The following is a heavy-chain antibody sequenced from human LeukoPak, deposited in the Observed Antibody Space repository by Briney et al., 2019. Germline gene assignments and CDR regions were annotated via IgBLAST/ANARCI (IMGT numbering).Heavy chain of an antibody. D-gene: IGHD3-3*01. Sequence: GGSLRLSCAASGFTFSSYSMNWVRQAPGKGLEWVSSISSSSSYIYYADSVKGRFTISRDNAKSSLYLQMNSLRAEDTAVYYCASIGYYDFWSGYLEADYWGQGTLVTVSS. V-gene: IGHV3-21*01. CDR2: ISSSSSYI. CDR3: ASIGYYDFWSGYLEADY. CDR1: GFTFSSYS. J-gene: IGHJ4*01.